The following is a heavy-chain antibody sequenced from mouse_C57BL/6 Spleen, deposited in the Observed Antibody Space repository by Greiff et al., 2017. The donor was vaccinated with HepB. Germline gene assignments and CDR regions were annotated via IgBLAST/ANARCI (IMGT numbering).Heavy chain of an antibody. CDR3: ARSRGTGVYAMDY. CDR2: IDPSDSYT. Sequence: QVQLQQPGAELVMPGASVKLSCKASGYTFTSYWMHWVKQRPGQGLEWIGEIDPSDSYTNYNQKFKGKSTLTVDKSSSTAYMQLSSLTYEDSAVYYCARSRGTGVYAMDYWGQGTSVTVSS. V-gene: IGHV1-69*01. D-gene: IGHD4-1*01. CDR1: GYTFTSYW. J-gene: IGHJ4*01.